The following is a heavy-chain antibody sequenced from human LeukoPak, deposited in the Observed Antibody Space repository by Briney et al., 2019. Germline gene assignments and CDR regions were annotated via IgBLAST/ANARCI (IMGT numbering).Heavy chain of an antibody. J-gene: IGHJ3*02. CDR3: ARGDVVVPAAIRINDAFDI. D-gene: IGHD2-2*02. Sequence: SETLSLTCAVYGGSFSGYYWSWIRQSPGKGLEWIGEINHSGNTNYNPSLKSRVTISVDTSKNQFSLKLNSVTAADTAVYYCARGDVVVPAAIRINDAFDIWGQGTMVTVSS. CDR2: INHSGNT. CDR1: GGSFSGYY. V-gene: IGHV4-34*01.